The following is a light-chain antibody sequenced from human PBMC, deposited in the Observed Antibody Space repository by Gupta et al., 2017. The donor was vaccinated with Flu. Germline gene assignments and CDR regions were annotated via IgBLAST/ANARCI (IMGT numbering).Light chain of an antibody. J-gene: IGKJ2*01. CDR3: QHSYSPPYT. V-gene: IGKV1-39*01. CDR1: QNINSQ. Sequence: PASLSASVGDRVTITCRASQNINSQINWYKWEPGKVPRLLIYATSNLPSGVPSRFSGSGSGTDFILTISSLQPEDFATYYCQHSYSPPYTFGQGTKVDI. CDR2: ATS.